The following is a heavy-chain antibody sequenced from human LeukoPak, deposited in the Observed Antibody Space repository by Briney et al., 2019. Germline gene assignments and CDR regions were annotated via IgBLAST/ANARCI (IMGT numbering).Heavy chain of an antibody. CDR1: GFNFGSYS. J-gene: IGHJ3*02. V-gene: IGHV3-53*01. CDR2: IYSDGRT. Sequence: GGSLRLSCAASGFNFGSYSMTWVRQAPGKGLEWVSLIYSDGRTYYADSVKGRCTISRDNSKNTLYLQMNSLRVEDTAVYYCARGLFLSGYLDAFDIWGQGTVVTVSS. D-gene: IGHD3-22*01. CDR3: ARGLFLSGYLDAFDI.